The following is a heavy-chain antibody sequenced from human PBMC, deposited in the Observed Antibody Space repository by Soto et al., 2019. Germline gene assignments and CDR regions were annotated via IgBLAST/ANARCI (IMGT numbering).Heavy chain of an antibody. CDR2: IYYSGST. CDR3: ARGVAATPGYYYYYMDV. D-gene: IGHD2-15*01. Sequence: QVQLQESGPGLVKPSQTLSLTCTVSGGSISSGGYYWSWIRQHPGKGLEWIGYIYYSGSTYYNPSLKCRVTISVDTSKNQFSLKLSSVTAADTAVYYCARGVAATPGYYYYYMDVWGKGTTVTVSS. V-gene: IGHV4-31*03. J-gene: IGHJ6*03. CDR1: GGSISSGGYY.